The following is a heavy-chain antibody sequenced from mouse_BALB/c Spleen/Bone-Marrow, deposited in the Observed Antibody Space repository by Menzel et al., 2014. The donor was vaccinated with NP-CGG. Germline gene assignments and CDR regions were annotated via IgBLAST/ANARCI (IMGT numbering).Heavy chain of an antibody. CDR1: GYTFSSDY. J-gene: IGHJ4*01. D-gene: IGHD2-12*01. V-gene: IGHV1S81*02. Sequence: VHLVESGAELVKPGASVKLSCKASGYTFSSDYMYWVKQRPGQGLEWIGEINPSNGGTNFNEKFKSKATLTVDKSSSTAYTQLSSLTSEDSAVYYCTRSRRAMDYWGQGTSVTVSS. CDR3: TRSRRAMDY. CDR2: INPSNGGT.